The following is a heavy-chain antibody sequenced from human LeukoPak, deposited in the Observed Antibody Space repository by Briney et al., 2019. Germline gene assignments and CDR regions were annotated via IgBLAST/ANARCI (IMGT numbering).Heavy chain of an antibody. J-gene: IGHJ4*02. CDR1: GFTFDDYA. CDR3: AKNNYYDSSGYYTH. V-gene: IGHV3-9*01. D-gene: IGHD3-22*01. CDR2: ISWNSGSI. Sequence: GGSLRLSCAASGFTFDDYAMHWVRQAPGKGLEWVSGISWNSGSIGYADSVKGRFTISRDNAKNSLYLQMNSLRTEDTALYYCAKNNYYDSSGYYTHWGQGTLVTVSS.